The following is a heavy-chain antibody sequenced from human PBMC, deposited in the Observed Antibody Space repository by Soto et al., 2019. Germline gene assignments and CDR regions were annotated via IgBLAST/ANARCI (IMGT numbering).Heavy chain of an antibody. CDR1: GGTFSNYA. Sequence: ASVRVSCKASGGTFSNYAISWVRQAPGQGLEWMGGIIPIFGTANYAQKFQGRVTITADESTSTAYMELSSLRSEDTAVYYCASRSRIGGYDRLLDYWGQGTLVTVSS. D-gene: IGHD5-12*01. V-gene: IGHV1-69*13. J-gene: IGHJ4*02. CDR2: IIPIFGTA. CDR3: ASRSRIGGYDRLLDY.